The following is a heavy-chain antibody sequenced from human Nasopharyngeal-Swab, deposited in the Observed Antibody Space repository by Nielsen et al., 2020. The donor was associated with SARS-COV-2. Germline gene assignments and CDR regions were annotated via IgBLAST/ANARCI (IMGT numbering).Heavy chain of an antibody. CDR3: ARGGSYYYYYGMDV. J-gene: IGHJ6*02. D-gene: IGHD3-16*01. V-gene: IGHV3-64*01. Sequence: WIRQPPGKGLEYVSAISSNGGSTYYANSVKGRFTISRDNSKNTLYLQMGSLRAEDMAVYYCARGGSYYYYYGMDVWGQGTTVTVS. CDR2: ISSNGGST.